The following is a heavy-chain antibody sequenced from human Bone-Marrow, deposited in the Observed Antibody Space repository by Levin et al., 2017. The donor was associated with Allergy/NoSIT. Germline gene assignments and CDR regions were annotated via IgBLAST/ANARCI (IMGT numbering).Heavy chain of an antibody. D-gene: IGHD3-22*01. CDR3: ARSDSRGRLTFDM. J-gene: IGHJ3*02. CDR1: GFPVSSHY. V-gene: IGHV3-66*01. CDR2: IQGGGHT. Sequence: GESLKISCAASGFPVSSHYMSWVRQAPGKGLEWISVIQGGGHTYYIDSVKDRFIISRDNSNNTLHLQMNSLRVEDTAVYYCARSDSRGRLTFDMWGLGTMVTVS.